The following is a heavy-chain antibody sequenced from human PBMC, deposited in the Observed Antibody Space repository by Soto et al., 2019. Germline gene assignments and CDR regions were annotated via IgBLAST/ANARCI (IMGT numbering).Heavy chain of an antibody. V-gene: IGHV4-4*07. CDR1: GGSISSYH. J-gene: IGHJ4*02. CDR3: ARDLRIVGATTFFDY. CDR2: IYTSGST. D-gene: IGHD1-26*01. Sequence: QVHLQESGPGQVKPSETLSLTCTVSGGSISSYHWSWIRQPAGKGLEWIGRIYTSGSTNYNPSLKSRVTMSVDTSKNQFSLKLSSVTAADTAVYYCARDLRIVGATTFFDYWGQGTLVTVSS.